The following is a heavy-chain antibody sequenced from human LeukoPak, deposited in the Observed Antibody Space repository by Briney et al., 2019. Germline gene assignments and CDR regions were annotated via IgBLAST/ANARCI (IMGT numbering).Heavy chain of an antibody. D-gene: IGHD3-10*01. J-gene: IGHJ4*02. CDR1: AGSISSYY. Sequence: SETLSLTCTVVAGSISSYYWSWIRQPPGKGLEWIGYIYYGGSTYSNPSLKGRVTISADTSKNQFSLKLTSVTAADTAVYYCARIAVSGTYSGGYWGQGILVTVSS. V-gene: IGHV4-59*08. CDR3: ARIAVSGTYSGGY. CDR2: IYYGGST.